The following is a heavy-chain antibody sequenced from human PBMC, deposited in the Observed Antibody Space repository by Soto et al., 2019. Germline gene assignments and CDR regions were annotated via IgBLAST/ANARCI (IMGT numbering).Heavy chain of an antibody. V-gene: IGHV1-46*02. CDR1: GYTFNDYY. CDR2: INPSGGST. J-gene: IGHJ6*02. CDR3: ARDRPGYCSSTSCYYYYGMDV. Sequence: ASVKVSCKASGYTFNDYYIYWVRQAPGQGLEWMGIINPSGGSTSYAQKFQGRVTMTRDTSTSTVYMELSSLRSEDTAVYYCARDRPGYCSSTSCYYYYGMDVWGQGTTVTVSS. D-gene: IGHD2-2*01.